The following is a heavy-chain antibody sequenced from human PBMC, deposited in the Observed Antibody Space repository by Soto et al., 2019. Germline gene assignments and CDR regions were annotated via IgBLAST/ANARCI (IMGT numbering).Heavy chain of an antibody. J-gene: IGHJ2*01. CDR2: IWYDGSNQ. CDR3: VRDRDWYFDI. CDR1: GYSFSSYG. V-gene: IGHV3-33*01. Sequence: QVQLVESGGGVVQPGRSLRLSCAASGYSFSSYGMHWVRQAPGKGLEWVAVIWYDGSNQYYSDSVKGRFTISKDNYKDTVDLQMNSLRAEDTAVYYCVRDRDWYFDIWGRGTLVTVSS.